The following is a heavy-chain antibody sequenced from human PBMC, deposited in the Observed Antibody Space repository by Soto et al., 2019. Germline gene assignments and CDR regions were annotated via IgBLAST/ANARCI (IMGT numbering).Heavy chain of an antibody. V-gene: IGHV1-46*01. J-gene: IGHJ4*02. CDR1: GYTFISSY. CDR2: INPNGGST. D-gene: IGHD2-15*01. Sequence: QVQLVQSGAEVKKPGASVKLSCKASGYTFISSYVHWVRQAPGQGLEWVAIINPNGGSTNYAQELQGRVTVTRNTSTSTVFMELSSLHSDYTAVYYCARDLFAANYWGQGTLVTVSS. CDR3: ARDLFAANY.